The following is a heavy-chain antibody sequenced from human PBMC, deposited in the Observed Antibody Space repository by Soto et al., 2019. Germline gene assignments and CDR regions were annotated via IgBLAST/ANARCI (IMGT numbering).Heavy chain of an antibody. D-gene: IGHD6-19*01. V-gene: IGHV3-23*01. CDR3: AKQGAVVGEFDH. J-gene: IGHJ4*02. CDR1: GFSFSTYA. CDR2: ISSSGGST. Sequence: EVQLLESGGGSVQPGGSLRLSCAASGFSFSTYAMRWVRQAPGKGLEWVSGISSSGGSTYYADSVKGRFTMSRDNSKNTLYLQMNSLRAEDTAVYYCAKQGAVVGEFDHWGQGTLVTVSS.